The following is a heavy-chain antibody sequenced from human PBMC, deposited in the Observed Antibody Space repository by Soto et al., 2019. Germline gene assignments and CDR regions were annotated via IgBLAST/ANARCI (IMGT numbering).Heavy chain of an antibody. Sequence: SETLSLTCAVSGGPISSGGYSWSWIRHPPGKGLEWIGYIYHSGSTYYNPSLKSRVTISVDRSKNQFSLKLSSVTAADTAVYYCARGPPFHWGQGTLVTVS. CDR3: ARGPPFH. CDR1: GGPISSGGYS. CDR2: IYHSGST. D-gene: IGHD3-16*01. J-gene: IGHJ4*02. V-gene: IGHV4-30-2*01.